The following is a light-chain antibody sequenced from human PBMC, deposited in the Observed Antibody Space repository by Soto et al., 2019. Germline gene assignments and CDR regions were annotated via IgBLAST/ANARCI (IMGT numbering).Light chain of an antibody. CDR1: NIGSKN. CDR2: DDS. J-gene: IGLJ7*01. V-gene: IGLV3-21*02. Sequence: SYELTQPTSVSVAPGQTARITCGGNNIGSKNVHWYQQKPGQAPVRVVFDDSDRPSGISERFSGSNSGNTATLTISRVEAGDEADYFCHVWDSRSEHFVFGAGTQLTVL. CDR3: HVWDSRSEHFV.